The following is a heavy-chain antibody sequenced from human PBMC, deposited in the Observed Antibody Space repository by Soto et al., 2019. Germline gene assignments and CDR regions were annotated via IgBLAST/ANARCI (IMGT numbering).Heavy chain of an antibody. CDR2: VYAGGET. V-gene: IGHV3-53*01. Sequence: GSLRLSYAASAFSVSASYLSWVRQAPGKGLEWVSIVYAGGETYYADSLKGRFTISRDSSNNILYLQMNNLRAEDTAVYYCARDSISYGPGVNDYWGQGT. J-gene: IGHJ4*02. CDR3: ARDSISYGPGVNDY. D-gene: IGHD5-18*01. CDR1: AFSVSASY.